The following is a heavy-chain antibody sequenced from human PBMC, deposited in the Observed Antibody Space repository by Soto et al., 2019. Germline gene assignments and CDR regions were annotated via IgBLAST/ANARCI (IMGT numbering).Heavy chain of an antibody. CDR3: AKDLTGPYDY. V-gene: IGHV3-30*18. D-gene: IGHD3-9*01. CDR1: GFSFSSSG. Sequence: GGSLSLSCAASGFSFSSSGMHSVRQAPGKGLEWVADIFYDGSKIHYADSVKGRFTISRDNSKNTVHLQMNSLRPEDTAVYYCAKDLTGPYDYWGQRTLVSVSS. CDR2: IFYDGSKI. J-gene: IGHJ4*02.